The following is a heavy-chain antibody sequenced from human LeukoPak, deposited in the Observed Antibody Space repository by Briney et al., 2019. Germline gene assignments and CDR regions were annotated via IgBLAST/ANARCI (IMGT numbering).Heavy chain of an antibody. CDR2: TYYRSKWYN. CDR1: GDSVSSNSAA. Sequence: SQTLSLTCAISGDSVSSNSAAWNWIRQSPSRGLEWLGRTYYRSKWYNDYAVSVKSRITINPDTSKNQFSLQLNSVTPEDTAVYYCAREAYGSGSYYIPYYYYYMDVWGKGTTVTVSS. D-gene: IGHD3-10*01. V-gene: IGHV6-1*01. CDR3: AREAYGSGSYYIPYYYYYMDV. J-gene: IGHJ6*03.